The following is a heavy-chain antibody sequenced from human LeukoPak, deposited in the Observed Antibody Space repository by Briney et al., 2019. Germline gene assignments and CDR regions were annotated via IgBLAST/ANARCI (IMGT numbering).Heavy chain of an antibody. Sequence: SETLSLTCTVSGGSISSSSYYWGWIRQPPGKGMEWIGSIYYRGSTYYNPSLKSRVTISVDTSKNQFSLKLSPVTAADTAVYYCASGSWHPLRDYWGQGTLVTVSS. CDR2: IYYRGST. D-gene: IGHD6-13*01. CDR1: GGSISSSSYY. J-gene: IGHJ4*02. CDR3: ASGSWHPLRDY. V-gene: IGHV4-39*01.